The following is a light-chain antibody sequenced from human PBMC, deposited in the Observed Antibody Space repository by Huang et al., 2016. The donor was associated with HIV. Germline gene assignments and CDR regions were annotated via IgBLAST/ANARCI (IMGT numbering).Light chain of an antibody. CDR1: RSVSTN. Sequence: EIVMTQSPATLSVSPGQRVTLSCRANRSVSTNLAWYQQRHGQGPRLRIYGSSTRAPGIPARFSGSGSGTDFSLTISSLQSEDFALYYCHQYNNWLLSFGGGTRV. V-gene: IGKV3-15*01. J-gene: IGKJ4*01. CDR3: HQYNNWLLS. CDR2: GSS.